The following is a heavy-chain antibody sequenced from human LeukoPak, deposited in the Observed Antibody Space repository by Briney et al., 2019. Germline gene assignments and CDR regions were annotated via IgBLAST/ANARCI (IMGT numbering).Heavy chain of an antibody. CDR3: AFEGPVSGYAFDP. CDR1: GESFSEYY. CDR2: INHSGGT. J-gene: IGHJ5*02. D-gene: IGHD5-12*01. V-gene: IGHV4-34*01. Sequence: SETLSLTCAVYGESFSEYYWSWIRQPPGKGLEWIGQINHSGGTNYHPSLTTRVTISLDTSKNQVSLKLRSVTAADTAVYYCAFEGPVSGYAFDPWGQGALVAVSS.